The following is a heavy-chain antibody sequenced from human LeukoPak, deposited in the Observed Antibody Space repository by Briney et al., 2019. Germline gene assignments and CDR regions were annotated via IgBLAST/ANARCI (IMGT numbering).Heavy chain of an antibody. CDR2: LYSDGNT. CDR3: ARGVEPLAANTLAY. J-gene: IGHJ4*02. Sequence: GGSLRLSCAASGFTFSSYWMSWVRQAPGKGLEWVSVLYSDGNTKYADFVQGRFTISRDNAKNTFYLEMNSLRPDDTAVYYCARGVEPLAANTLAYWGQGTLVTVSS. CDR1: GFTFSSYW. V-gene: IGHV3-53*01. D-gene: IGHD1-14*01.